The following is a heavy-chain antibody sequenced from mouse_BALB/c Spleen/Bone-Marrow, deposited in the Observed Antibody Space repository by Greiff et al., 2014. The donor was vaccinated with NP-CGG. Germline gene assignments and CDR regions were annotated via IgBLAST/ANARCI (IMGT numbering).Heavy chain of an antibody. Sequence: VKLVESGAELVRPGASVKLSCKALGYTFTDYEMHWVKQTPVHGLEWIGVIHPGSGGTAHNQKFKGKATLTADKSSTTAYMDLSSLTSEDSAVYYCTRDWGLRWGQGTTLTVSS. J-gene: IGHJ2*01. CDR2: IHPGSGGT. V-gene: IGHV1-15*01. CDR1: GYTFTDYE. D-gene: IGHD3-1*01. CDR3: TRDWGLR.